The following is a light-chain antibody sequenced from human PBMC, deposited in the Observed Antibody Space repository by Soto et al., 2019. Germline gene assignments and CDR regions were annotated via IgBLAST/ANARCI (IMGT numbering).Light chain of an antibody. CDR2: GPS. CDR1: QSVSSSY. Sequence: EMVLTQSPGTLSLSPGERATLSCRASQSVSSSYLAWYQQKPGQAPRLLIYGPSSRATRIPDRFSGSGSGTDFTLTISSLEPEDFAVYCCQQYGSSPLTFGGGTKVQIK. CDR3: QQYGSSPLT. V-gene: IGKV3-20*01. J-gene: IGKJ4*01.